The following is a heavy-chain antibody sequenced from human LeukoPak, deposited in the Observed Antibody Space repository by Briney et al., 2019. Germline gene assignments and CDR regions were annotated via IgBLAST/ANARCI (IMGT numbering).Heavy chain of an antibody. CDR2: ISHVGGTT. J-gene: IGHJ4*02. V-gene: IGHV3-23*01. D-gene: IGHD5-18*01. Sequence: GGSLRLSCTASGFTISNNGMMWVRQAPGKGLEWVSHISHVGGTTYYADSVKGRFTISRDNAKNTLYLQMSSLTAGDTAVYYCAKGYSYAVDYWGQGTLVTVSS. CDR1: GFTISNNG. CDR3: AKGYSYAVDY.